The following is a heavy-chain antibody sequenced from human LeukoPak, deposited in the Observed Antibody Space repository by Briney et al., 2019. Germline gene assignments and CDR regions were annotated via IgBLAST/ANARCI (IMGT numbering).Heavy chain of an antibody. D-gene: IGHD3-10*01. CDR2: INPNSGGT. CDR3: ARDHGGLLWFGELDYYMDV. Sequence: ASVKVSCKASGYTFTGYYMHWVRQAPGQGLEWIGWINPNSGGTNYAQKFQGRVTMTRDTSISTAYMELSRLRSDDTAVYYCARDHGGLLWFGELDYYMDVWGKGTTVTVSS. CDR1: GYTFTGYY. V-gene: IGHV1-2*02. J-gene: IGHJ6*03.